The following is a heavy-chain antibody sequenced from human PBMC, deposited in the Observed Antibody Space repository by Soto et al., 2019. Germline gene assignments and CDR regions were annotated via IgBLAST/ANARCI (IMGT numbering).Heavy chain of an antibody. V-gene: IGHV1-2*04. CDR3: VRDHPPYCGGDCYGGNDAFDI. CDR2: INPNSGGT. D-gene: IGHD2-21*01. J-gene: IGHJ3*02. CDR1: GYTFTGYY. Sequence: ASVKVSCKASGYTFTGYYMHWVRQAPGQGLEWMGWINPNSGGTNYAQKFQGWVTMTRDTSISTAYMELSRLRSDDTAVYYCVRDHPPYCGGDCYGGNDAFDIWGHGTMVTVSS.